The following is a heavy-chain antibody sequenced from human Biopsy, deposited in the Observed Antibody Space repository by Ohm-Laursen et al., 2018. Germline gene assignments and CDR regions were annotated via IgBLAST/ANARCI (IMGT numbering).Heavy chain of an antibody. CDR1: EFTFGHYA. CDR3: ARGLSSGWYGYFDV. V-gene: IGHV3-33*01. CDR2: VWYDGTNE. D-gene: IGHD6-19*01. J-gene: IGHJ2*01. Sequence: RSLRLSCAAPEFTFGHYAMHWVRQAPGKGLEWISLVWYDGTNEDYADSVKGRFTISRDNSKNTLYLQINTLTLEDTAFYYCARGLSSGWYGYFDVWGRGTLVTVSS.